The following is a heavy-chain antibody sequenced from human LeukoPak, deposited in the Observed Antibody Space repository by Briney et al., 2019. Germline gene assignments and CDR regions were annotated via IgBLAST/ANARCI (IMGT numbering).Heavy chain of an antibody. J-gene: IGHJ4*02. CDR2: ISSSSSAI. V-gene: IGHV3-48*01. CDR1: GFTFSSYS. CDR3: ARDSRAAASGFDY. D-gene: IGHD6-13*01. Sequence: PGGSLRLSCAASGFTFSSYSMNWVRQAPGKGLEWVSYISSSSSAIYYADSVKGRFTISRDNAKNSLYLQMNSLRAEDTAVYYCARDSRAAASGFDYWGQGTLVTVSS.